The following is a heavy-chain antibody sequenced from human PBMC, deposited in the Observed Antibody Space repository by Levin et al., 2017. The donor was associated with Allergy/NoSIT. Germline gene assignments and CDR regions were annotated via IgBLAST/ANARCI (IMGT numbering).Heavy chain of an antibody. D-gene: IGHD5-18*01. CDR3: ATFYSYGPY. J-gene: IGHJ4*02. CDR1: GFTFSSYA. Sequence: GESLKISCAASGFTFSSYAMSWVRQAPGKGLEWVSAISGSGGSTYYADSVKGRFTISRDNSKNTLYLQMNSLRAEDTAVYYCATFYSYGPYWGQGTLVTVSS. CDR2: ISGSGGST. V-gene: IGHV3-23*01.